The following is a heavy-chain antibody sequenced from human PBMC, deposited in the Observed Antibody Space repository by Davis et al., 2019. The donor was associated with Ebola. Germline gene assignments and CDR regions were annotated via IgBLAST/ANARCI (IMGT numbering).Heavy chain of an antibody. CDR2: IDGSGGNT. D-gene: IGHD3-10*01. J-gene: IGHJ4*02. Sequence: GESLKISCAGSGFIFSGYVLNWVRQSPGKGLEWLSGIDGSGGNTYYADSVKGRFTISRDNSKNTLYLQLNSLRAEDTALYYCAKDGLLWFGEPFGYWGQGTLVTVSS. CDR3: AKDGLLWFGEPFGY. V-gene: IGHV3-23*01. CDR1: GFIFSGYV.